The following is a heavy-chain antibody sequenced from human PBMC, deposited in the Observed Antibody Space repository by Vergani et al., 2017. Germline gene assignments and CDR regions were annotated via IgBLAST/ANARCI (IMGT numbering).Heavy chain of an antibody. V-gene: IGHV6-1*01. CDR2: TYFMSKWYN. J-gene: IGHJ6*03. D-gene: IGHD3-22*01. Sequence: QVQLHQSGPGLVKPSQTLSLTCAISGDRVSNKSAGWNWIRQSPSRGREWLGRTYFMSKWYNDYAASVKSRMTINSDTSKNLFSLQLQSVTPEDTAVDYCAREDISLTVEVANYRDSWGKGTEVTVSS. CDR3: AREDISLTVEVANYRDS. CDR1: GDRVSNKSAG.